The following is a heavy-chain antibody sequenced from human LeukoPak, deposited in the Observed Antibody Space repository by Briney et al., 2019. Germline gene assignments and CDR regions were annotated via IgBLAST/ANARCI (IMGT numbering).Heavy chain of an antibody. CDR2: IKSKTDGGTT. D-gene: IGHD3-10*01. J-gene: IGHJ4*02. CDR3: TTDIPPTYYYGSGSYYPPDY. Sequence: GGSLRLSCAASGFTFSNAWMSWVRQAPGKGLEWVGRIKSKTDGGTTDYAAPVKGRFTISRDDSKNTLYLQMNSLKTEDTAVYYRTTDIPPTYYYGSGSYYPPDYWGQGTLVTVSS. CDR1: GFTFSNAW. V-gene: IGHV3-15*01.